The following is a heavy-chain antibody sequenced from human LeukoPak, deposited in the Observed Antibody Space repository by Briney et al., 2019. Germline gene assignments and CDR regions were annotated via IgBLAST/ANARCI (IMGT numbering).Heavy chain of an antibody. CDR1: GFTFSSYG. CDR3: ARDGINGNYYFDY. V-gene: IGHV3-30*03. Sequence: PGGSLRLSCAATGFTFSSYGMHWVRQAPGKGLEWVAVIRYDGSKKYYADSVKGRFTISRDNSKNLVSLQMSSLSAEDAAVYYCARDGINGNYYFDYWGQGTLLTVSS. J-gene: IGHJ4*02. D-gene: IGHD4-23*01. CDR2: IRYDGSKK.